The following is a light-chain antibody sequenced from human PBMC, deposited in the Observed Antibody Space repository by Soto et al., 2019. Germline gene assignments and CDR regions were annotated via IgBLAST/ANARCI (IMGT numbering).Light chain of an antibody. J-gene: IGKJ5*01. V-gene: IGKV3-15*01. CDR1: HSVSTN. CDR3: QQYDNWPPIT. CDR2: GAS. Sequence: EIVLTQSPGPLSLSPGERATLSFRSSHSVSTNLALYQQKPGQSPRLLMYGASARATGTPATFSGSGSGTEFTLKTISLQSEDFAIYYWQQYDNWPPITFGQGKRLKIK.